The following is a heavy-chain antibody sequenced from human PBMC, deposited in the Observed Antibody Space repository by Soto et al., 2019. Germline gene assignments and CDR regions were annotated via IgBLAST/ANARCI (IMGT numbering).Heavy chain of an antibody. CDR3: ARSKSWRRGDAFDI. V-gene: IGHV4-34*01. Sequence: QVQLQQWGAGLLKPSETLSLTCAVYGGSFSGYYWSWIRQPPGKGLEWIGEINHSGSTNYNPSFKSRVTISVDTSKNQFSLKLSSVTAADTAVYYCARSKSWRRGDAFDIWGQGTMVTVSS. J-gene: IGHJ3*02. CDR2: INHSGST. D-gene: IGHD6-13*01. CDR1: GGSFSGYY.